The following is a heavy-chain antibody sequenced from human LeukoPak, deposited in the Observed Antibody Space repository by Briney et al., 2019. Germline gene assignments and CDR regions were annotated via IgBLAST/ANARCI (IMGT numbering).Heavy chain of an antibody. Sequence: GESLRISCKGSGYSFTSYWIAWVRQMPGKGLEWMGIIYPYDSDTRYSPSFRGQVTISADKSISTAYLQWSSLKASDTAMYYCARLTSSSWQNFEYWGQGTLVTVSS. CDR1: GYSFTSYW. V-gene: IGHV5-51*01. J-gene: IGHJ4*02. D-gene: IGHD6-13*01. CDR3: ARLTSSSWQNFEY. CDR2: IYPYDSDT.